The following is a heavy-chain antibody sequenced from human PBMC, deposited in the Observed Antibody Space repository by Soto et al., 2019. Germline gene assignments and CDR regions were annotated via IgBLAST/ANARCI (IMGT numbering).Heavy chain of an antibody. V-gene: IGHV1-69*01. CDR2: IIPIFGTA. CDR3: ATDRSGYYYFAY. CDR1: GCTLSSYA. J-gene: IGHJ4*02. Sequence: SRKAAGCTLSSYAISWVRQAPGQGLEWMGGIIPIFGTANYAQKFQGRVTITADESTSTAYMELSSLRSEDTAVYYCATDRSGYYYFAYWGQGTLVPVSS. D-gene: IGHD3-3*01.